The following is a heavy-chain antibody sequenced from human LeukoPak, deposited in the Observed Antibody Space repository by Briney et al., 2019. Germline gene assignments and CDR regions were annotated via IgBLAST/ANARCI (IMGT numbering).Heavy chain of an antibody. J-gene: IGHJ4*02. V-gene: IGHV1-69*06. Sequence: ASVKVSCKASGGTFSSYAISWVRQAPGQGLEWMGGIIPIFGTANYAQKFQGRVTITADKSTSTAYMELSSLRSEDTAVCYCARVDTAMVTFDYWGQGTLVTVSS. CDR3: ARVDTAMVTFDY. CDR2: IIPIFGTA. CDR1: GGTFSSYA. D-gene: IGHD5-18*01.